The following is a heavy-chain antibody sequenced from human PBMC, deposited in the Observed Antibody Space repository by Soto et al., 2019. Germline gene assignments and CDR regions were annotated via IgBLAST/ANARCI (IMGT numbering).Heavy chain of an antibody. CDR2: ISGSGGST. CDR3: AKGRNWYYYGSGSPQFDP. V-gene: IGHV3-23*01. Sequence: GGSLRLSCAASGFTFSSYAMSWVRQAPGKGLEWVSAISGSGGSTYYADSVKGRFTISRDNSKNTLYLQMNSLRAEDTAVYYCAKGRNWYYYGSGSPQFDPWGQGTLVTV. D-gene: IGHD3-10*01. CDR1: GFTFSSYA. J-gene: IGHJ5*02.